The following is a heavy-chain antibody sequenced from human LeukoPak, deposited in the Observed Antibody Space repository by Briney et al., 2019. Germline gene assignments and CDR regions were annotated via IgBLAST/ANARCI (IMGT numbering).Heavy chain of an antibody. Sequence: KTSETLSLTCAVYGGSFSGYYWSWIRQPPGKGLEWIGEINHSGGTNYNPSLKSRVTISVDTSKTQFSLKLSSVTAADTAVYYCARSGILTGVPFDYWGQGTLVTVSS. V-gene: IGHV4-34*01. CDR2: INHSGGT. CDR3: ARSGILTGVPFDY. J-gene: IGHJ4*02. D-gene: IGHD3-9*01. CDR1: GGSFSGYY.